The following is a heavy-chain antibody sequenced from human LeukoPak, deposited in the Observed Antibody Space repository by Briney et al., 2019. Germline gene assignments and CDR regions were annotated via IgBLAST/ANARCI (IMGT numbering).Heavy chain of an antibody. Sequence: SETLSLTCAVYGGSFSGYYWSWIRQPPGKGLEWIGEINHSGSTNYNPSLKSRVTISVDTSKNRFSLKLSSVTAADTAVYYCARRSQYNWNDFFAFDYWGQGTLVTVSS. D-gene: IGHD1-1*01. V-gene: IGHV4-34*01. CDR1: GGSFSGYY. J-gene: IGHJ4*02. CDR2: INHSGST. CDR3: ARRSQYNWNDFFAFDY.